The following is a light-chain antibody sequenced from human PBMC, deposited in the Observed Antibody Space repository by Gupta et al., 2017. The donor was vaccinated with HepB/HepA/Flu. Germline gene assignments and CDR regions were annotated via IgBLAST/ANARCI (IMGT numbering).Light chain of an antibody. CDR1: KLGDKY. V-gene: IGLV3-1*01. CDR3: QAWDSSIVV. CDR2: QDS. Sequence: SYELPQPPSVSVSPGKTASITCSGDKLGDKYACWYQQKPGQSPVLVIYQDSKRPSGIPERFSGSNSGNTATLTISGTQAMDEADYYCQAWDSSIVVFGGGTKLTVL. J-gene: IGLJ2*01.